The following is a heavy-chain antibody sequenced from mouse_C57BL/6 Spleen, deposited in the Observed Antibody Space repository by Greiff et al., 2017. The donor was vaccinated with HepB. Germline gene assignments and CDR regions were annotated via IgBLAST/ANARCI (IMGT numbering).Heavy chain of an antibody. CDR3: AREGDLLYFDY. D-gene: IGHD2-10*01. J-gene: IGHJ2*01. CDR1: GYSITSGYY. V-gene: IGHV3-6*01. Sequence: DVQLQESGPGLVKPSQSLSLTCSVTGYSITSGYYWNWIRQFPGNKLEWMGYISYDGSNNYNPSLKNRISITRDTSKNQFFLKLNSVTTEDTATYYCAREGDLLYFDYWGQGTTLTVSS. CDR2: ISYDGSN.